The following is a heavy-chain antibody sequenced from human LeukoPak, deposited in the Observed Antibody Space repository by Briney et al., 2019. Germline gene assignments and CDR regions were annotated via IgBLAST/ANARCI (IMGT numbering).Heavy chain of an antibody. J-gene: IGHJ6*02. CDR3: ARHPTVGSGTYYGYYYYYGMDV. D-gene: IGHD1-26*01. CDR2: INHSGST. V-gene: IGHV4-34*01. Sequence: SGTLSLTCAVYGGSFSGYYWSWIRQPPGKGLEWIGEINHSGSTNYNPSLKSRVTISVDTSKNQFSLKLSSVTTADTAVYYCARHPTVGSGTYYGYYYYYGMDVWGQGTTVTVSS. CDR1: GGSFSGYY.